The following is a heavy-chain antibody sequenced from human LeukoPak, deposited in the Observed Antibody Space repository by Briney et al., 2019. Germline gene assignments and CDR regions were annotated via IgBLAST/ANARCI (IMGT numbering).Heavy chain of an antibody. CDR3: ASAALRYCSSTSCYSWGSFDY. D-gene: IGHD2-2*01. J-gene: IGHJ4*02. Sequence: PSETLSLTCAVYGGSFSGYYWSWIRQPPGKGLEWIGEINHSGSTNYNPSLKSRVTISVDTSKNQSSLKLSSVTAADTAVYYCASAALRYCSSTSCYSWGSFDYWGQGTLVTVSS. V-gene: IGHV4-34*01. CDR2: INHSGST. CDR1: GGSFSGYY.